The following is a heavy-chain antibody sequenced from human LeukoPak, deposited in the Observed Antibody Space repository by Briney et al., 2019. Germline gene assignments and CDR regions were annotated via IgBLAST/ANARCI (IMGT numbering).Heavy chain of an antibody. CDR1: GGSISSYY. CDR2: ISYSGST. D-gene: IGHD5-18*01. J-gene: IGHJ4*02. V-gene: IGHV4-59*01. CDR3: ARGASGYSYG. Sequence: SETLSLTCTVSGGSISSYYWSWIRQPPGKGLEWIGYISYSGSTNYNPSLKSRVTISIDTSKNQFSLKLSSVTAADTAVYYCARGASGYSYGWGQGTLVTVSS.